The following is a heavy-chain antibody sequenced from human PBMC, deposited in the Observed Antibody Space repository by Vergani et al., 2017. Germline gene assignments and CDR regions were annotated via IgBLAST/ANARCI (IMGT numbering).Heavy chain of an antibody. D-gene: IGHD3-10*01. CDR1: GGSFSGYY. Sequence: QVQLQQWGAGLLKPSATLSLTCAVYGGSFSGYYWSWIRQPPGKGLEWIGEINHSGSTNYNPSLKSRVTISVDTSKNQFSLKLSSVTAADTAVYYCARGRGRYYGSGSLNWFDPWGQGTLVTVSS. CDR2: INHSGST. J-gene: IGHJ5*02. CDR3: ARGRGRYYGSGSLNWFDP. V-gene: IGHV4-34*01.